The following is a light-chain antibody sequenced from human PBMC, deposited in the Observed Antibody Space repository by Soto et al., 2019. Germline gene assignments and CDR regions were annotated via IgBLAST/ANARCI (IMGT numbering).Light chain of an antibody. V-gene: IGLV2-14*01. CDR1: TSDVGGSSY. J-gene: IGLJ2*01. Sequence: QSALTQPASVSGSPGQSITISCTGTTSDVGGSSYISWYQHHPGKPPKLLISEVSNRPSGVSIRFSGSKSGNTASLTISGLQAEDEGDYYCTSKRGTNTVVFGGGTKLTVL. CDR3: TSKRGTNTVV. CDR2: EVS.